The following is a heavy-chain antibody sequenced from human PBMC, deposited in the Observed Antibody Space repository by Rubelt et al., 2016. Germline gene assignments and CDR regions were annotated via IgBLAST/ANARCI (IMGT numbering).Heavy chain of an antibody. CDR2: ISAYNGNT. V-gene: IGHV1-18*01. CDR1: GYTLTSYG. CDR3: ARALRGSTVVGY. Sequence: QVQLVQSGAEVKKPGSSVKVSCKASGYTLTSYGISWLRQAPGQGLEWMGWISAYNGNTNFAKKLQGRGTMTTDTSTSTAYMELRSLRSDDTAVYYCARALRGSTVVGYWGQGTLVTVSS. D-gene: IGHD4-23*01. J-gene: IGHJ4*02.